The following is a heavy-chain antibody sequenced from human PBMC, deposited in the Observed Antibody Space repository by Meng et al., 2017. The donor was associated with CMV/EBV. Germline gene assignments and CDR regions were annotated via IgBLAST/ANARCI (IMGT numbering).Heavy chain of an antibody. D-gene: IGHD2-21*01. V-gene: IGHV3-49*04. CDR1: GFRFGDYA. CDR3: SGEKVAYCGGDCYYYYGMDV. Sequence: SCTASGFRFGDYAMSWVRQAPGKGLEWVGFIRRKAYGGTTEYAASVKGRFTISRDDSKSIAYLQMNRLKTEDTAVYYCSGEKVAYCGGDCYYYYGMDVWGQGTTVTVSS. J-gene: IGHJ6*02. CDR2: IRRKAYGGTT.